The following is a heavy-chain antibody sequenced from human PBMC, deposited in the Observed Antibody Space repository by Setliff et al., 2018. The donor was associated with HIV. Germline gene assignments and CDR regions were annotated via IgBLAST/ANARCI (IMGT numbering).Heavy chain of an antibody. CDR2: INTNTGNP. CDR1: GGRFSNYG. CDR3: ARMATVYYYYMDV. V-gene: IGHV7-4-1*02. D-gene: IGHD4-4*01. Sequence: ASVKVSCKASGGRFSNYGVSWVRQAPGQGLEWMGWINTNTGNPTYAQGFTGRFVFSLDTSVSTAYLQISSLKAEDTAVYYCARMATVYYYYMDVWGKGTTVTVSS. J-gene: IGHJ6*03.